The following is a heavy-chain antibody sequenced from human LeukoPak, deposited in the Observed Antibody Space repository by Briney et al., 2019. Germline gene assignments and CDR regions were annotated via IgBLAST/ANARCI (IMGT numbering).Heavy chain of an antibody. CDR1: GGSISRYY. D-gene: IGHD4-17*01. Sequence: SETLSLTCTVSGGSISRYYWSWIRQPPGRGLEWIGYIYYPGNTNYNPSLKSRVTISLDTTKNQFSLKLRSVTASDTAVYYCARMSYGDYEGSWGQGTLVTVSS. V-gene: IGHV4-59*08. CDR3: ARMSYGDYEGS. CDR2: IYYPGNT. J-gene: IGHJ5*02.